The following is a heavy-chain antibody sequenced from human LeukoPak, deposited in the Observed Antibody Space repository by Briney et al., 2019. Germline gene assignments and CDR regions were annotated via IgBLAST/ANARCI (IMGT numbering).Heavy chain of an antibody. CDR1: GFTFSTYA. CDR2: ISVSAGST. V-gene: IGHV3-23*01. D-gene: IGHD2-2*01. CDR3: AKSGPYCSSTSCNYFDY. Sequence: GGSLRLSCAASGFTFSTYAMSWVRQAPGKGLEWVSAISVSAGSTYYADSVKGRFTIPRDNSKNTLYLQMNSLRAEDTAVYYCAKSGPYCSSTSCNYFDYWGQGTLVTVSS. J-gene: IGHJ4*02.